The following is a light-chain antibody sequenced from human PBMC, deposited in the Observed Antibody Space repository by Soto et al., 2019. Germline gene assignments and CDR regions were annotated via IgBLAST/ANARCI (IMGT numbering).Light chain of an antibody. J-gene: IGKJ1*01. CDR2: GAS. Sequence: EIVLTQSPGTLSLSPGERATLSCRASQSVSNYYLAWYQQKPGQAPRVLIYGASSRATGIPDRFSGSGSGTDFTLTISRLEPEDFAVYYCQQYGSSPRTFGQGTKVEIK. V-gene: IGKV3-20*01. CDR1: QSVSNYY. CDR3: QQYGSSPRT.